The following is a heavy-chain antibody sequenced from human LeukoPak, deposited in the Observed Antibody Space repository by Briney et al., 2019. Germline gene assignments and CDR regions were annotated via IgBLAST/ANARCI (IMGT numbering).Heavy chain of an antibody. J-gene: IGHJ4*02. CDR3: ARGGLGGYGRYFDY. V-gene: IGHV3-74*01. D-gene: IGHD5-12*01. CDR2: INSDGSST. Sequence: GGSLRLSCAASGFTFSSYWMHWVRQAPGKGLVWVSRINSDGSSTSYADSVKGRFTISRDNAKNTLYLQMNSLRAEDTAVYYCARGGLGGYGRYFDYRDQGTLVTVSS. CDR1: GFTFSSYW.